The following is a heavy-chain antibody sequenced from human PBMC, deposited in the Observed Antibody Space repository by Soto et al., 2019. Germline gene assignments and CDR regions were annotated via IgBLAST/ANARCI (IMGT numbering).Heavy chain of an antibody. Sequence: HPGGSLRLSCAASGFTFSNFGMNWVRQAPGKGLEWVSYITSSSDAIYYADSVKGRFTISRDNAKNSLYLQMSSLRDEDTAVYYCARGGYSVVVPGATDYWGQGTLVTVSS. D-gene: IGHD2-2*01. CDR3: ARGGYSVVVPGATDY. CDR2: ITSSSDAI. V-gene: IGHV3-48*02. CDR1: GFTFSNFG. J-gene: IGHJ4*02.